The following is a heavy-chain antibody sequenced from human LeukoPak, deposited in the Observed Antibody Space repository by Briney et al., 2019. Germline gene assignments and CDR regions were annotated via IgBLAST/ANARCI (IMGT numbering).Heavy chain of an antibody. Sequence: SVKVSCKASGYTFTSYDINWVRQATGQGLEWMGGIIPIFGTANYAQKFQGRVTITADESTSTAYMELSSLRSEDTAVYYCARATWGYDSSGYTENYYFDYWGQGTLVTVSS. J-gene: IGHJ4*02. CDR1: GYTFTSYD. V-gene: IGHV1-69*13. D-gene: IGHD3-22*01. CDR3: ARATWGYDSSGYTENYYFDY. CDR2: IIPIFGTA.